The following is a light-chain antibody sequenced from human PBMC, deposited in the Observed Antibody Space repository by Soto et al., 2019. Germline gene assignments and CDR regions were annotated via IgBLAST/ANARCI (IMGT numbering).Light chain of an antibody. J-gene: IGLJ1*01. CDR3: CSYAGSFYV. V-gene: IGLV2-8*01. Sequence: QSALTQPASVSGSPGQSITISCTGTSSDVGGYNYVSWYQQHPGKAPKLMIYEVNKRPSGVPDRFSGSKSGNTASLTISGLQAEDEADYYCCSYAGSFYVFGTGTKVTVL. CDR1: SSDVGGYNY. CDR2: EVN.